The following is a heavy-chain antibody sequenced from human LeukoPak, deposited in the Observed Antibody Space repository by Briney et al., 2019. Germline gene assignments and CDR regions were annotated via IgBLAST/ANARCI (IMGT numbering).Heavy chain of an antibody. D-gene: IGHD3-3*01. CDR1: GFTFSNYN. J-gene: IGHJ4*02. V-gene: IGHV3-48*01. Sequence: GGSLRLSCAASGFTFSNYNMNWVRQAPGKGLGRVLDIRSGGSRINYADSVKGRFTISRDNTNNSLYLQMHNLRAEDTAVYVCARGSGRISIFGVPYWGQGTLVTVSS. CDR3: ARGSGRISIFGVPY. CDR2: IRSGGSRI.